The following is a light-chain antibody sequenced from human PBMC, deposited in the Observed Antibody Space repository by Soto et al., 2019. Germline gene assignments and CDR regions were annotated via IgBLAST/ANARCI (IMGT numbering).Light chain of an antibody. V-gene: IGLV2-14*03. J-gene: IGLJ2*01. CDR3: GSYASATLI. CDR2: EVR. CDR1: SSDIGAYDY. Sequence: QSVLTQPASVSGSPGQSITISCTGTSSDIGAYDYVSWFQQYSGKAPTLIIYEVRFRPSGVSSRFSGSKSGNTASLTISGLQTEDEAEYSCGSYASATLIFGGGTQLTVL.